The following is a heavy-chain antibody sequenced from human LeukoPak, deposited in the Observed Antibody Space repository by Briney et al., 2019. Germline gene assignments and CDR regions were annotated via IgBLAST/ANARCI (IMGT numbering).Heavy chain of an antibody. CDR3: ARGRSSGWYRNNWFDP. CDR2: INHSGST. V-gene: IGHV4-34*01. D-gene: IGHD6-19*01. CDR1: GGSFSGYY. Sequence: SETLPLTCAVYGGSFSGYYWSWIRQPPGKGLEWIGEINHSGSTNYNPSLKSRVTISVDTSKNQFSLKLSSVTAADTAVYYCARGRSSGWYRNNWFDPWGQGTLVTVSS. J-gene: IGHJ5*02.